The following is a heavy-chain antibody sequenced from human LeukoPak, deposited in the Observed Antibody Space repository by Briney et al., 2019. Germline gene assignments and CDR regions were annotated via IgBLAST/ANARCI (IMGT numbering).Heavy chain of an antibody. CDR1: GGTFSSYA. J-gene: IGHJ4*02. D-gene: IGHD4-11*01. CDR2: IIPILGIA. V-gene: IGHV1-69*04. Sequence: ASVKVSCKASGGTFSSYAISWVRQAPGQGLEWMGRIIPILGIANYAQKFQGRVTITADKSTSTAYMELSSLRSEDTAVYYCARDRVTVTTSRARFDYWGQGTLVTVSS. CDR3: ARDRVTVTTSRARFDY.